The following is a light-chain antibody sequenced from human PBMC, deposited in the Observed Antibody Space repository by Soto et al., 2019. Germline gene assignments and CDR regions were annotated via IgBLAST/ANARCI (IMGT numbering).Light chain of an antibody. CDR1: QSLLYSNGYNY. V-gene: IGKV2-28*01. J-gene: IGKJ5*01. CDR2: FGS. CDR3: MQAVQTPIT. Sequence: DIVVTHSPLSLPVTPAEPASISCRSIQSLLYSNGYNYLQWYLQKPGQSPQLLIYFGSNRAPGVPDRFSGSGSGTDFTLKISRVEGEYVGVYYCMQAVQTPITFGQGTRLEIK.